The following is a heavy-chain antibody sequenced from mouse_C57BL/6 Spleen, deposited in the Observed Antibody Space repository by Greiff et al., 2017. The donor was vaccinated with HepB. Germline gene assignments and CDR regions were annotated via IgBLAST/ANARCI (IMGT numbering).Heavy chain of an antibody. J-gene: IGHJ1*03. V-gene: IGHV3-6*01. Sequence: EVKLLESGPGLVKPSQSLSLTCSVTGYSITSGYYWNWIRQFPGNKLEWMGYISYDGSNNYNPSLKNRISITRDTSKNQFFLKLNSVTTEDTATYYCASKGLRYWYFDVWGTGTTVTVSS. CDR1: GYSITSGYY. CDR3: ASKGLRYWYFDV. CDR2: ISYDGSN. D-gene: IGHD3-1*01.